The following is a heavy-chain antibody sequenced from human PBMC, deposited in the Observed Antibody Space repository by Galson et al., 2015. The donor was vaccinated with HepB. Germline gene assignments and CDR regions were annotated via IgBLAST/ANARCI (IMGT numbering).Heavy chain of an antibody. D-gene: IGHD2-2*01. CDR2: ISSNEGST. CDR1: GFTFSSYA. CDR3: ARGYQLLP. V-gene: IGHV3-64*01. Sequence: SLRLSCAASGFTFSSYAMHWVRQAPGKGLEYVSAISSNEGSTYYANSVKGRFTISRDNSKNTLYLQMGSLRAEDMAVYYCARGYQLLPWGQGTLVTVSS. J-gene: IGHJ4*02.